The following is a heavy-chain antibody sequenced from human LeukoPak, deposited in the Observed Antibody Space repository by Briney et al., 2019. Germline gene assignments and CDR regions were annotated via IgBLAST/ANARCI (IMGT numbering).Heavy chain of an antibody. V-gene: IGHV4-4*02. CDR1: GGSISSSNW. D-gene: IGHD3-22*01. Sequence: SETLSLTCAVSGGSISSSNWWSWVRQPPGKGLEWIGEIYHSGSTNYNPSLKSRVTISLDTSRNQFSLKLNSVTAADTAVYYCAKSNGYGLIDIWGQGTMVTVSS. CDR3: AKSNGYGLIDI. CDR2: IYHSGST. J-gene: IGHJ3*02.